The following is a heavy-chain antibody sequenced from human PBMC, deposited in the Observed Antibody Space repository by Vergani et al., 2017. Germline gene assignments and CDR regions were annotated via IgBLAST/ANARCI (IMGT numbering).Heavy chain of an antibody. CDR3: ARGRAVTMXRERSGRYYYGMDV. J-gene: IGHJ6*02. D-gene: IGHD3-10*01. Sequence: QVQLQESGPGLVKPSQTLALTCTVSGGSISSGDYYWSWIRQPPGKGLEWIGYIYYSGSTYYNPSLKSRVTISVDTSKNQFSLKLSSVTAADTAVYYCARGRAVTMXRERSGRYYYGMDVWGQGTTVTVSS. CDR1: GGSISSGDYY. CDR2: IYYSGST. V-gene: IGHV4-30-4*08.